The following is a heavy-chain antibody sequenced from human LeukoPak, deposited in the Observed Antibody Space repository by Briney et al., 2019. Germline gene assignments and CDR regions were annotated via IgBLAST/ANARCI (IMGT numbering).Heavy chain of an antibody. Sequence: GSLRLSCATSGFSFNTYAMSWVRQSPGKGLEWVSTISDSGDSTYYADSVKGRFTISRHNSVNTLFLQMSSLRAEDTAVYYCAKTFGGDYFGSWGQGTLVTVSS. V-gene: IGHV3-23*01. CDR3: AKTFGGDYFGS. CDR1: GFSFNTYA. D-gene: IGHD2/OR15-2a*01. CDR2: ISDSGDST. J-gene: IGHJ4*02.